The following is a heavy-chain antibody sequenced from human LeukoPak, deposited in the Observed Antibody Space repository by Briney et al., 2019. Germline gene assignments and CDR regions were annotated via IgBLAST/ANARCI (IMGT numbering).Heavy chain of an antibody. D-gene: IGHD3-10*01. Sequence: ASVKVSCKASGYTFTGYYMHWVRQAPGQGLEWMGRINPNSGGTNYAQKFQGRVTMTRDTSISTAYMELSRLRSDDTAVYYCASNAPSGGSGSYYYYYYYMDVRGKGTTVTVSS. CDR2: INPNSGGT. CDR1: GYTFTGYY. J-gene: IGHJ6*03. V-gene: IGHV1-2*06. CDR3: ASNAPSGGSGSYYYYYYYMDV.